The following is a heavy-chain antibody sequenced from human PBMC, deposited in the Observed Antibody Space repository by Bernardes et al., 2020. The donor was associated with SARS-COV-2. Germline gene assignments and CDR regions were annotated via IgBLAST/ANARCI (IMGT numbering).Heavy chain of an antibody. J-gene: IGHJ4*02. V-gene: IGHV1-46*03. CDR3: VRVKYHQDSSGYFDY. CDR2: INPSGGTT. D-gene: IGHD3-22*01. CDR1: GYSFTTYY. Sequence: ASVKVSCKASGYSFTTYYLHWVRQAPGQGPEWMGIINPSGGTTTYAQKFQGRVTMTRDTSTSTVYMELSSLRSEDTAVYYCVRVKYHQDSSGYFDYWGQGTLVTVSS.